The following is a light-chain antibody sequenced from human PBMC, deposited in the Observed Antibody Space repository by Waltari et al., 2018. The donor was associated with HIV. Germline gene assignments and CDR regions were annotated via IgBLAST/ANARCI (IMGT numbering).Light chain of an antibody. J-gene: IGLJ2*01. CDR2: SNY. V-gene: IGLV1-44*01. Sequence: QSVLTQPPSASGTPGQRVTISCSGSSSNIGSNIVNWFQQLPGTAPKLLIYSNYQRPAGVPDRFSGSKSGTSASLAISGLQSEDEADYYWAAWDDSLNGPVFGGGTKLTVL. CDR1: SSNIGSNI. CDR3: AAWDDSLNGPV.